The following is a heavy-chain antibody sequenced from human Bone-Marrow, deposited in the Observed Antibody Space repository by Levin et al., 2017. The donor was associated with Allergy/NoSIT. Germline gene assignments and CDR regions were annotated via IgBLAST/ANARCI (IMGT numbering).Heavy chain of an antibody. CDR1: GYTFTSYG. V-gene: IGHV1-18*01. D-gene: IGHD4-17*01. CDR3: ARDSADGDYYY. Sequence: GGSLRLSCKASGYTFTSYGISWVRQAPGQGLEWMGWISAYNGNTNYAQKLQGRVTMTTDTSTSTAYMELRSLRSDDTAVYYCARDSADGDYYYWGQGTLVTVSS. CDR2: ISAYNGNT. J-gene: IGHJ4*02.